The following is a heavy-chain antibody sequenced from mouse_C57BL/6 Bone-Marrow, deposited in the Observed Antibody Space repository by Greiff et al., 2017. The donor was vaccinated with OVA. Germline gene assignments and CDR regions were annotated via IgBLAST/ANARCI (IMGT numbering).Heavy chain of an antibody. V-gene: IGHV5-6*02. J-gene: IGHJ2*01. Sequence: EVKLVESGGDLVKPGGSLKLSCAASGFTFSSYGMSWVRQTPDKRLEWVATISSGGSYTYYPDSVKGRFTISRDKAKNTLYLQMSSLKSEDTAMYYCARLYYGNFYFDYWGQGTTLTVSS. D-gene: IGHD2-1*01. CDR1: GFTFSSYG. CDR3: ARLYYGNFYFDY. CDR2: ISSGGSYT.